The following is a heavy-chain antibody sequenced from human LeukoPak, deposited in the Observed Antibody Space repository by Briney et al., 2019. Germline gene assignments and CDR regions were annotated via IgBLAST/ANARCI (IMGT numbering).Heavy chain of an antibody. CDR2: ISSVGSGGIT. V-gene: IGHV3-23*01. CDR3: AKDGQWPTYHDY. Sequence: GGTLRLSCAASGFIFRDYGMTWVRQAPGKGLEWVSSISSVGSGGITYYADSVKGRFTISRDNAKNSLYLQMNSLRAEDTAVYYCAKDGQWPTYHDYWGQGTLVTVSS. J-gene: IGHJ4*02. D-gene: IGHD6-19*01. CDR1: GFIFRDYG.